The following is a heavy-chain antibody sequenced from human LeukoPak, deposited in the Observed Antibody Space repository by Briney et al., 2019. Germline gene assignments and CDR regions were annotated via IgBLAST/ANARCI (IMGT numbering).Heavy chain of an antibody. CDR3: ARDRQYYYGSGQHPSIHFDY. CDR2: INSDGSST. Sequence: PGGSLRLSCAASGFTFSSYWMHWVRQAPGKGLVWVSRINSDGSSTSYADSVKGRFTISRDNAKNTLYLQMNSLGAEDTAVYYCARDRQYYYGSGQHPSIHFDYWGQGTLVTVSS. J-gene: IGHJ4*02. V-gene: IGHV3-74*01. CDR1: GFTFSSYW. D-gene: IGHD3-10*01.